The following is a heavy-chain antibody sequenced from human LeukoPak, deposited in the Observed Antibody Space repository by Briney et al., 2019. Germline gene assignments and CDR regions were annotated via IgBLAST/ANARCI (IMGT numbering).Heavy chain of an antibody. CDR3: ARALWSGPVYYGMDV. V-gene: IGHV3-11*01. D-gene: IGHD3-10*01. Sequence: GGSLRLSCAASGLTFGRQYMTWIRQTPGKGLEWVSFISGDGRRTFYQDSVKGRFTISMDNTKNSLYLQVNSLRAQDTAMYYCARALWSGPVYYGMDVWGQGTTVTVSS. CDR1: GLTFGRQY. CDR2: ISGDGRRT. J-gene: IGHJ6*02.